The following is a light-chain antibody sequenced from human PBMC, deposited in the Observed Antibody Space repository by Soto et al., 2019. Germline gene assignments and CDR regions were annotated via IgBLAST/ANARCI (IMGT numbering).Light chain of an antibody. Sequence: QSALTQPASVSGSPGQSITISCTGTSXDVGLYDYVSWYQQHPGKAPQLMIYAVSNRPSGVSNRFSASKSGNTASLFISGLQVEDEADYYCSSYTTDSAHVFGSGTKGTVL. V-gene: IGLV2-14*01. CDR3: SSYTTDSAHV. J-gene: IGLJ1*01. CDR2: AVS. CDR1: SXDVGLYDY.